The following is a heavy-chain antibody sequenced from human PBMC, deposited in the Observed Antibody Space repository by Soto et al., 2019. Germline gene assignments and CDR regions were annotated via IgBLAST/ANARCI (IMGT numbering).Heavy chain of an antibody. CDR1: GFTFSSYA. CDR2: ISYDGSNK. V-gene: IGHV3-30-3*01. J-gene: IGHJ4*02. D-gene: IGHD1-26*01. Sequence: QVQLVESGGGVVQPGRSLRLSCAASGFTFSSYAMHWVRQAPGKGLEWVAVISYDGSNKYYADSVKGRFTISRDNSKNTLYLQRNSLSGEDRAVYYCARESVGAQDYLGQGTLVTVSS. CDR3: ARESVGAQDY.